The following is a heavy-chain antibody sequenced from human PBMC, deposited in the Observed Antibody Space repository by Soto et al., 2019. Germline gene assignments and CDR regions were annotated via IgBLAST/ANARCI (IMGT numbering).Heavy chain of an antibody. J-gene: IGHJ4*02. CDR2: ISSSSSYI. CDR1: GFTFSSYS. V-gene: IGHV3-21*01. D-gene: IGHD3-10*01. CDR3: ASTENYYGSGSSRDY. Sequence: PGGSLRLSCAASGFTFSSYSMNWVRQAPGKGLEWVSSISSSSSYIYYADSVKGRFTISRDNAKNSLYLQMNSLRAEDTAVYYCASTENYYGSGSSRDYWGQGTLVTVSS.